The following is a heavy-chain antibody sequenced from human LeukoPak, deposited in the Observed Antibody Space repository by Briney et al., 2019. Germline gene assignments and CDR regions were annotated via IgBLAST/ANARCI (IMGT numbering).Heavy chain of an antibody. CDR3: ARVTASSGFH. J-gene: IGHJ4*02. D-gene: IGHD3-22*01. V-gene: IGHV3-7*04. Sequence: GGSLRLSCAASGFSFSTYGMHWVRQAPGKGLEWVANIKQDGSEKYYVDSVKGRFTISRDNAKNSLYLQMNSLRAEDTAVYYCARVTASSGFHWGQGTLVTVPP. CDR1: GFSFSTYG. CDR2: IKQDGSEK.